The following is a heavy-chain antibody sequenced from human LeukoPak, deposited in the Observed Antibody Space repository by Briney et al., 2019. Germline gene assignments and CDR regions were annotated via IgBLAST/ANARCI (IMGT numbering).Heavy chain of an antibody. CDR1: GFTFSAYG. CDR2: IRNDGSNK. CDR3: AKDIRGGIAAAGTGY. J-gene: IGHJ4*02. Sequence: PGGSLRRSCAASGFTFSAYGMHWVRQAPGKGLEWVAFIRNDGSNKYYADSVKGRSTFSRDNSKNTVYLQMTSLRAEDTAVYYCAKDIRGGIAAAGTGYWGQGTLVTVSS. D-gene: IGHD6-13*01. V-gene: IGHV3-30*02.